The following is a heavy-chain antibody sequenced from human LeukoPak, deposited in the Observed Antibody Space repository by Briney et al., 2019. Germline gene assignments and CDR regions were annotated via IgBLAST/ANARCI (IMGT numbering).Heavy chain of an antibody. CDR2: MNLDGSEK. J-gene: IGHJ4*02. V-gene: IGHV3-7*01. Sequence: GGSLRLSCAAYGLTFSNYWMSWVRQAPGKGLEWVANMNLDGSEKYYVDSVKGRFTISRDNAQNSLFLQMNSLRAEDTAVYYCAAKRGDYWGQGTLVTVSS. D-gene: IGHD4/OR15-4a*01. CDR3: AAKRGDY. CDR1: GLTFSNYW.